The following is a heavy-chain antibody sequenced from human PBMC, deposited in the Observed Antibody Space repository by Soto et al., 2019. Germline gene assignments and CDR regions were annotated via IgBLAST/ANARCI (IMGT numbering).Heavy chain of an antibody. CDR3: AKDHLTTTVTTVGY. CDR2: ISYHGSDK. CDR1: GFTFSNYG. J-gene: IGHJ4*01. D-gene: IGHD4-17*01. V-gene: IGHV3-30*18. Sequence: QVQLVESGGGVVQPGRSLRLSCAASGFTFSNYGMHWVRQATGKGLEWVAVISYHGSDKYYADSVKGRFTISRDNSKNTLYLQMDSLRAEDTAVYYCAKDHLTTTVTTVGYSGHGTLVTVSS.